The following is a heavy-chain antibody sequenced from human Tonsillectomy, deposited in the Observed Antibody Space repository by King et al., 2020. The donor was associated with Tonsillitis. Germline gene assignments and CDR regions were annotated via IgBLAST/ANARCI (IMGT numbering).Heavy chain of an antibody. V-gene: IGHV3-66*01. J-gene: IGHJ6*02. CDR2: IYSGESI. CDR3: ARDLMYGMDV. D-gene: IGHD3-9*01. Sequence: VQLVESGGGLVQPGGSLRLSCAASGFTVSRNYMNWVRQAPAKGLEWVSVIYSGESIHYADSVKGRFTISIDSSKNTLYLQMNSLRAEDTAVYYCARDLMYGMDVWGQGTTVTVSS. CDR1: GFTVSRNY.